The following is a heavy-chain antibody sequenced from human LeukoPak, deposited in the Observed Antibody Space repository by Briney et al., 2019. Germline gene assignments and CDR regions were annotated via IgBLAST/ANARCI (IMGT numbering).Heavy chain of an antibody. CDR3: ARDRARLGELSLDY. CDR2: INHSGST. J-gene: IGHJ4*02. D-gene: IGHD3-16*02. Sequence: SETLSLTCAVYGGSFSGYYWSWIRQPPGKGLEWIGEINHSGSTNYNPSLKSRVTISVDTSKNQFSLKLSSVTAADTAVNYCARDRARLGELSLDYWGQGTLVTVSS. CDR1: GGSFSGYY. V-gene: IGHV4-34*01.